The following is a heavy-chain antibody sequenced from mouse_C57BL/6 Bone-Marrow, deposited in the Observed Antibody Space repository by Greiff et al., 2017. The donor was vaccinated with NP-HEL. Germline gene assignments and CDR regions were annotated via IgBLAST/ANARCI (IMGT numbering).Heavy chain of an antibody. Sequence: QVQLQQSGAELARPGASVKLSCKASGYTFTSYGISWVKQRPGHGLEWIGDIYPGGGYTNYNEKFKGKATLTADKSSSTAYMQFSSLTSEDSAIYYCARQGTYYFDYWGQGTTLTVSS. J-gene: IGHJ2*01. CDR1: GYTFTSYG. CDR2: IYPGGGYT. CDR3: ARQGTYYFDY. V-gene: IGHV1-63*01.